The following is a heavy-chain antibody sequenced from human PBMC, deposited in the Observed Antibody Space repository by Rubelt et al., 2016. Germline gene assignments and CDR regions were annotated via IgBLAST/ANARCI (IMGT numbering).Heavy chain of an antibody. V-gene: IGHV4-34*01. D-gene: IGHD3-10*01. CDR1: GGSFSGYY. Sequence: QVQLQQWGAGLLKPSETLSLTCAVYGGSFSGYYWSWIRQPPGKGLEWIGEINHSGSTNYNPSLKSRVTMSVDTSKNQFSLKLGSVTAADTAVYYCARDLVVGYYGSGRQAYFDLWGRGTLVTVSS. CDR2: INHSGST. J-gene: IGHJ2*01. CDR3: ARDLVVGYYGSGRQAYFDL.